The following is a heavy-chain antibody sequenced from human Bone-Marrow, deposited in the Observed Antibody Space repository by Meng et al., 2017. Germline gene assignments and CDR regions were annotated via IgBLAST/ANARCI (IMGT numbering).Heavy chain of an antibody. Sequence: EVQLVESGGGLVQPGGSLGLSCAASGFTFSSYSMNWVRQAPGKGLEWVSSISSSSSYIYYADSVKGRFTISRDNAKNSLYLQMNSLRAEDTAVYYCASSGGSCFDPWGQGTLVTVSS. CDR2: ISSSSSYI. D-gene: IGHD2-15*01. CDR3: ASSGGSCFDP. J-gene: IGHJ5*02. CDR1: GFTFSSYS. V-gene: IGHV3-21*01.